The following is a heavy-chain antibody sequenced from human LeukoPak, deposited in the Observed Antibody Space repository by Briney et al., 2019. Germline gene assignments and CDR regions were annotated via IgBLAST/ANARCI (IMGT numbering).Heavy chain of an antibody. J-gene: IGHJ4*02. Sequence: PGGSLRLSCAASGFTFSDYYMSWIRQAPGKGLEWVSYISPTGGNKYYADSVKGPFTISRDNGKNSLYLKTNCLRVEDTAVYYCARVPTTVTYTDFWGQGTLVSVSS. CDR1: GFTFSDYY. V-gene: IGHV3-11*01. CDR2: ISPTGGNK. D-gene: IGHD4-17*01. CDR3: ARVPTTVTYTDF.